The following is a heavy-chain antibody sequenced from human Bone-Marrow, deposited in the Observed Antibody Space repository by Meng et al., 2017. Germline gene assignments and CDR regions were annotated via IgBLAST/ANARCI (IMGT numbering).Heavy chain of an antibody. Sequence: GELVESGVGFVKPGGSLRLSCAASGFTFSNAWMTWVRQAPGKGLEWIGRMKSNVDGGTVDYAAAVKGRFFISRDDSENTFYLQMNSLKTEDTAVYYCSGHVDYWGHGTLVTVSS. CDR3: SGHVDY. CDR1: GFTFSNAW. J-gene: IGHJ4*01. CDR2: MKSNVDGGTV. V-gene: IGHV3-15*01.